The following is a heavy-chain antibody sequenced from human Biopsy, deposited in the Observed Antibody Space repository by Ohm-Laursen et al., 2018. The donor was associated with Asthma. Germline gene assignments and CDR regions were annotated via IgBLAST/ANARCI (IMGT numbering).Heavy chain of an antibody. CDR2: VFYSGTT. D-gene: IGHD6-19*01. CDR3: ARASVAASSNWFDP. CDR1: GDSITSGGCC. V-gene: IGHV4-30-4*08. J-gene: IGHJ5*02. Sequence: TLSLTCTVSGDSITSGGCCWNWIRQHPGKGLEWIGFVFYSGTTHYSRSLERRLYISIDTARNEFSMRLRSLTAADTAVYYCARASVAASSNWFDPWGQGTLVTVSS.